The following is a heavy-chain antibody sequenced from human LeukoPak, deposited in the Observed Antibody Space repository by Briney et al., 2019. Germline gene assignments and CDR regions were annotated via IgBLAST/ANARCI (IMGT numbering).Heavy chain of an antibody. J-gene: IGHJ4*01. V-gene: IGHV3-30*02. CDR1: GFTFSSYG. D-gene: IGHD3-10*01. CDR3: ARGPYYYGPETYQYFDY. Sequence: PGGSLRLSCAASGFTFSSYGMHWVRQAPGKGLEWVAFIRYDGSNKYYADSVKGRFTISRDNSKNTLYLQMNSLRAEDTAVYYCARGPYYYGPETYQYFDYWGHGILVTVSS. CDR2: IRYDGSNK.